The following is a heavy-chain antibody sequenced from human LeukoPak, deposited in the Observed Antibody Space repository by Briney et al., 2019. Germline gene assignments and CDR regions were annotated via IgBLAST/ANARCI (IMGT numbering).Heavy chain of an antibody. D-gene: IGHD2-15*01. J-gene: IGHJ3*02. CDR2: IYYSGST. CDR3: AREDIVVVVAATHDAFDI. CDR1: GGSINNYY. Sequence: PSETLSLTCTVSGGSINNYYWSWIRQPPGKGLEWIGYIYYSGSTNYNPSLKSRVTISVDTSKNQFSLKLSSVTAADTAVYYCAREDIVVVVAATHDAFDIWGQGTMVTVSS. V-gene: IGHV4-59*13.